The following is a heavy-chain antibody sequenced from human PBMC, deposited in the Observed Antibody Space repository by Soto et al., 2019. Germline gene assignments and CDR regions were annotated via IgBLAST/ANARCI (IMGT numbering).Heavy chain of an antibody. CDR2: IIPIFGTA. J-gene: IGHJ6*04. V-gene: IGHV1-69*13. CDR1: GGTFSSYA. Sequence: SVKVSCKASGGTFSSYAISWVRQAPGQGLEWMGGIIPIFGTANYAQKFQGRVTITADESTSTAYMELSSLRSEDTAVYYCARGAIFGVDPYYYYGMDVGGKGTTVTVS. D-gene: IGHD3-3*01. CDR3: ARGAIFGVDPYYYYGMDV.